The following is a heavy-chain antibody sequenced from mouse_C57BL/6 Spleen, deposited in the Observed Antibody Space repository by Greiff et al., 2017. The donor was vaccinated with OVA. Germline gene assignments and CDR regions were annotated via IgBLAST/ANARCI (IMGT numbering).Heavy chain of an antibody. Sequence: QVQLQQSGAELVKPGASVKMSCKASGYTFTTYPIEWMKQNHGKSLEWIGNFHPYNDDTKYNEKFKGKATLTVEKSSSTVYMELSRLTSDDSAVYYCARGYCGSSPNYYAMDYWGQGTSVTVSS. J-gene: IGHJ4*01. CDR1: GYTFTTYP. D-gene: IGHD1-1*01. CDR3: ARGYCGSSPNYYAMDY. V-gene: IGHV1-47*01. CDR2: FHPYNDDT.